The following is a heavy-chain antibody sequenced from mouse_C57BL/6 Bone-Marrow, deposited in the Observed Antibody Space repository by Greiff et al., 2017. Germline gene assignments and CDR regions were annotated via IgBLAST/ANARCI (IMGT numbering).Heavy chain of an antibody. CDR1: GFTFSSYA. Sequence: EVQLQESGEGLVKPGGSLKLSCAASGFTFSSYAMSWVRQTPEKRLEWVAYISSGGDYIYYADTVKGLFTISRDNARNTLYLQMSSLKSEDTAMYYCTGLYYGSSYYFDYWGQGTTLTVSS. D-gene: IGHD1-1*01. J-gene: IGHJ2*01. CDR3: TGLYYGSSYYFDY. V-gene: IGHV5-9-1*02. CDR2: ISSGGDYI.